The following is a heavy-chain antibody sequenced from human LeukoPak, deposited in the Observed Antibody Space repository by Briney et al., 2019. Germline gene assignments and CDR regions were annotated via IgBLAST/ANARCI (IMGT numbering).Heavy chain of an antibody. D-gene: IGHD3-10*01. Sequence: KPSGTLSLTCAVSGGSISSSNWWSWVRQPPGKGLEWIGEIYHSGSTNYNPSLKSRVTISVDKSKNQFSLKLSSVTAADTAVYYCARYGSGSYSWFDPWGQGTLVTVSS. CDR1: GGSISSSNW. V-gene: IGHV4-4*02. J-gene: IGHJ5*02. CDR2: IYHSGST. CDR3: ARYGSGSYSWFDP.